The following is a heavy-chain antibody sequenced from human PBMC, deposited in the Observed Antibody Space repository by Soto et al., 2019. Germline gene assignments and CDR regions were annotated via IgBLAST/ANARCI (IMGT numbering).Heavy chain of an antibody. CDR1: GFTFSSYG. J-gene: IGHJ5*02. CDR2: IWYDGSNK. V-gene: IGHV3-33*01. CDR3: ARVLELRKLDP. Sequence: GGSLRLSCAASGFTFSSYGMHWVRQAPGKGLEWVAVIWYDGSNKYYADSVKGRFTISRHNSKNTLYLQMNSLRAEDTAVYYCARVLELRKLDPWGQGTLVTVSS. D-gene: IGHD1-7*01.